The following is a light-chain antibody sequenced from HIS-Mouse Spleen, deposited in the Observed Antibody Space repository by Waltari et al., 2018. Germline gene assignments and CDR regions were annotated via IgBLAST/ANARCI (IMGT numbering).Light chain of an antibody. V-gene: IGLV2-14*03. CDR2: DVS. CDR1: SSDVGGYNY. CDR3: TSYTSSSPF. J-gene: IGLJ2*01. Sequence: QSALTQPASVSGSPGKSITISCTGTSSDVGGYNYVSWYQQHPGKAPKLMIYDVSTRPSWVSNRFSGSKSGNTAALTISGLQDENEADYYCTSYTSSSPFFGGGTKLTVL.